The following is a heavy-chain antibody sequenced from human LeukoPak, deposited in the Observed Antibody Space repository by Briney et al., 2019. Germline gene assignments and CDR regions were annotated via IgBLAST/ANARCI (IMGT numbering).Heavy chain of an antibody. CDR1: GGSFSGYY. CDR3: ARDRYSSSWPHYYYYGMDV. D-gene: IGHD6-13*01. V-gene: IGHV4-34*01. J-gene: IGHJ6*02. CDR2: INHSGST. Sequence: SETLSLTCAVYGGSFSGYYWSWIRQPPGKGLEWIGEINHSGSTNYNPSLKSRVTISVDTSKNQFSLKLSSVTAADTAVYYCARDRYSSSWPHYYYYGMDVWGQGTTVTVSS.